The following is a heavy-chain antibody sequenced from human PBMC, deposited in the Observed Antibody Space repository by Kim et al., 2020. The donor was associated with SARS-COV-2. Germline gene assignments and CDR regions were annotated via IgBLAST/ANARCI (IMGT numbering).Heavy chain of an antibody. Sequence: ASVKVSCKASGYTFTSYDINWVRQATGQGLEWMGWMNPNSGNTGYAQKFQGRVTMTRNTSISTAYMELSSLRSEDTAVYYCARTPRFHKTRHHMVWFDPWGQGTLVTVSS. V-gene: IGHV1-8*01. CDR2: MNPNSGNT. CDR3: ARTPRFHKTRHHMVWFDP. CDR1: GYTFTSYD. D-gene: IGHD2-21*01. J-gene: IGHJ5*02.